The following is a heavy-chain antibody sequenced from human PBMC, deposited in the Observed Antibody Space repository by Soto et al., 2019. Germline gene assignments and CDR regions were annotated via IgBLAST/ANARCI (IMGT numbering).Heavy chain of an antibody. V-gene: IGHV3-23*01. CDR1: GFTFSTYA. Sequence: VGSLRLSCAASGFTFSTYAMSWVRQAPGKGLEWVSTISGSGDSSYYATSVKGRFTISRDNSRNTLDLQMNSLRVEDTAVYYCAKGGEGSCSQTSCLYFSDSWGQGTLVTVSS. CDR2: ISGSGDSS. D-gene: IGHD2-15*01. J-gene: IGHJ4*02. CDR3: AKGGEGSCSQTSCLYFSDS.